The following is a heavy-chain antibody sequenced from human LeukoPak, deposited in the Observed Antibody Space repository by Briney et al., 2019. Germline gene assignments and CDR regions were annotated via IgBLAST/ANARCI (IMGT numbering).Heavy chain of an antibody. Sequence: ASVKVSCKASGYTFTSYDINWVRQATGQGLEWVGWMNPNSGNTGYAQKFQGRVTITRNTSISTAYMELSSLRSEDTAVYYCARGDIYGDHVFDYWGQGTLVTVSS. CDR1: GYTFTSYD. J-gene: IGHJ4*02. CDR3: ARGDIYGDHVFDY. CDR2: MNPNSGNT. D-gene: IGHD4-17*01. V-gene: IGHV1-8*01.